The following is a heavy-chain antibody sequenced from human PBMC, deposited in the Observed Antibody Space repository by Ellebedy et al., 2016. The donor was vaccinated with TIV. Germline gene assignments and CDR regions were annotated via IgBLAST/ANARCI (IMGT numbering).Heavy chain of an antibody. Sequence: SETLSLTXAVYGGSFSGYYWSWIRQPPGKGLEWIGEINHSGSTNYNPSLKSRVAISVDTSKNQFSLKLSSVTAADTAVYYCARAGPRRGVTTFYGMDVWGQGTTVTVSS. J-gene: IGHJ6*02. V-gene: IGHV4-34*01. CDR1: GGSFSGYY. CDR3: ARAGPRRGVTTFYGMDV. D-gene: IGHD4-17*01. CDR2: INHSGST.